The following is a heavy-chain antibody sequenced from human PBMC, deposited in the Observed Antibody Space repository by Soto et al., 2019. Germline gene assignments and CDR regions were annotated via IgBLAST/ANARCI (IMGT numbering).Heavy chain of an antibody. J-gene: IGHJ6*02. V-gene: IGHV3-33*01. D-gene: IGHD5-18*01. CDR3: GSSGRGDFTAMVNYFYYGMDV. CDR2: IWYDGSNK. CDR1: GFTFSSYG. Sequence: GGSLRLSCAASGFTFSSYGMHWVRQAPGKGLEWVAVIWYDGSNKYYADSVKGRFTISRDNSKNTLYLQMNSLRAEDTAVYYCGSSGRGDFTAMVNYFYYGMDVWGQGTTVTVSS.